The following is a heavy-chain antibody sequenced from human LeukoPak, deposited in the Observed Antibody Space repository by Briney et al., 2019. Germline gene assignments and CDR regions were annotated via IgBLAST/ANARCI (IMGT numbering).Heavy chain of an antibody. V-gene: IGHV5-10-1*01. J-gene: IGHJ6*02. Sequence: GESLKISCKSGEYSLTACWINCVCQMPGKGLEWMGRIHPSDSYTNYSPSFQGHVTISTDNSISTAYLQWSSLKASDTAMYYCARSFWEWVRLHYMDVWGQGTTVTVSS. D-gene: IGHD3-10*01. CDR1: EYSLTACW. CDR3: ARSFWEWVRLHYMDV. CDR2: IHPSDSYT.